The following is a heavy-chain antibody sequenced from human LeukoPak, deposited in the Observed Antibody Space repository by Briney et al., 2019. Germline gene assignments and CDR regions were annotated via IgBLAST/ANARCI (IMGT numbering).Heavy chain of an antibody. CDR3: TRDQIVGPDY. D-gene: IGHD1-26*01. CDR1: GYTFTIHD. J-gene: IGHJ4*02. CDR2: INPYSGNT. V-gene: IGHV1-18*01. Sequence: GASVKVSCKASGYTFTIHDFTWVRQSPGQGVEWVGWINPYSGNTFYAQSFQDRVTMTADTSTATVYMELRSLRYDDAAVSYCTRDQIVGPDYWGQGTLVTVSS.